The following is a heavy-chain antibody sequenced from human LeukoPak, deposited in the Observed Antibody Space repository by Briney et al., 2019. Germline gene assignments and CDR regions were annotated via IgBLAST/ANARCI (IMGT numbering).Heavy chain of an antibody. Sequence: EASVKVSCKASGYTFTSYGISWVRQAPGQGLEWMGWISAYNGNTNYAQKLQGRVTMTTDTSTSKAYMELRSLRSDDTAVYYCARVHDIVATIGGLGYWGQGTLVTVSS. D-gene: IGHD5-12*01. CDR2: ISAYNGNT. J-gene: IGHJ4*02. CDR3: ARVHDIVATIGGLGY. V-gene: IGHV1-18*01. CDR1: GYTFTSYG.